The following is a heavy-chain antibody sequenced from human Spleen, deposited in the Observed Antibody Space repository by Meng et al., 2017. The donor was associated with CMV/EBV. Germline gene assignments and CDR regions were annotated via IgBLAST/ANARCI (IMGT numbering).Heavy chain of an antibody. Sequence: YAVDRYYMHWGRQAAGQELEWVGWSKPRRGGTKYAQKFQGRVTMTRDTSISTAYMGLSRIRSDDTAVYYCARGSKCSGGSCRFYYFDYWGQGTLVTVSS. V-gene: IGHV1-2*02. CDR1: YAVDRYY. J-gene: IGHJ4*02. CDR3: ARGSKCSGGSCRFYYFDY. CDR2: SKPRRGGT. D-gene: IGHD2-15*01.